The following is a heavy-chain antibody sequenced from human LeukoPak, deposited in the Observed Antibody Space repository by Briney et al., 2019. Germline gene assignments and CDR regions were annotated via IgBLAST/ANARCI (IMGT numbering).Heavy chain of an antibody. J-gene: IGHJ5*01. Sequence: ASVKVSCKASGYTFTSYYMHWVRQAPGQGLEWMGIINPSGGSTSYAQKFQGRVTMTRDTSTSTVYMELSSLRSEDTAVYYCALAPNSNWFDFWGQGTLVTVSS. V-gene: IGHV1-46*01. CDR3: ALAPNSNWFDF. D-gene: IGHD2-8*01. CDR1: GYTFTSYY. CDR2: INPSGGST.